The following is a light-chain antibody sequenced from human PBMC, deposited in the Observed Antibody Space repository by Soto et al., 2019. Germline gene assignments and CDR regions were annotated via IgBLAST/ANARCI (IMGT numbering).Light chain of an antibody. Sequence: EIVLTQSPATLSSFPCDRVTLSCRASQGVNTRLAWYQHRPGQAPRLLIYLTSNRAAGIPARFSGSGSGTDFTLTISDVQPEDFAIYYCHQRQSWPRTFGQGTKVDTK. V-gene: IGKV3-11*01. CDR1: QGVNTR. J-gene: IGKJ1*01. CDR3: HQRQSWPRT. CDR2: LTS.